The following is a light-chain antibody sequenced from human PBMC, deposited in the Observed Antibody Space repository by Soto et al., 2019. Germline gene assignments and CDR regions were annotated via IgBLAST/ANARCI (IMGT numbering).Light chain of an antibody. CDR2: DAS. J-gene: IGKJ5*01. CDR1: QSISSY. CDR3: QQSSNWPPIT. V-gene: IGKV3-11*01. Sequence: EIVLTQSPATLTLSPGPRATLSCRASQSISSYLAWYQQKPGQAPRLLIFDASNRATGIPDRFSGSGSGTDFTLTIRTLEPEDFAVYYCQQSSNWPPITVGQGTRLEIK.